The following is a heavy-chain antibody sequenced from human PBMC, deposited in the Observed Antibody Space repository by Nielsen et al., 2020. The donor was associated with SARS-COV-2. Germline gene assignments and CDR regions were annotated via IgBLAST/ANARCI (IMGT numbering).Heavy chain of an antibody. CDR3: ARAPQYDSSGSDY. CDR1: GDSMSSGDYF. V-gene: IGHV4-30-4*01. Sequence: SETLSLTCTVSGDSMSSGDYFWTWIRQPPGKGLEWIVHIFDSGRIYYNPSLKSRLTISVDTSRNQFSLKLTSVTAADTAVYYCARAPQYDSSGSDYWGQGTLVTVSS. J-gene: IGHJ4*02. D-gene: IGHD3-22*01. CDR2: IFDSGRI.